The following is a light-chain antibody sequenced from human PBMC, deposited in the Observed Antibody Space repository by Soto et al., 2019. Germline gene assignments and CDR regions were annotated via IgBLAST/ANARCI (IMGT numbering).Light chain of an antibody. CDR1: SSNIGSNV. J-gene: IGLJ1*01. V-gene: IGLV1-44*01. Sequence: QSVLTQPPSVSGTPGQRVTISCARSSSNIGSNVVNWYQHLPGRAPTLLISGHNQRLSGVPDRFSGSKSGTSASLAISGLQSEDEAEYYCAAWDDNLSGFYVFGTGTRSPS. CDR2: GHN. CDR3: AAWDDNLSGFYV.